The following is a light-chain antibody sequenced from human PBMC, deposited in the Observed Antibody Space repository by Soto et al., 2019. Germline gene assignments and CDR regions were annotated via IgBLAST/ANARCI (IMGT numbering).Light chain of an antibody. CDR2: AAF. CDR1: QSITSY. V-gene: IGKV1-39*01. CDR3: QQSYSTPLT. Sequence: DIQMTQSPSSLSASVGDRVTIACRASQSITSYLNWYQQKPGKAPKLLIFAAFSLQSGVPSRFSGSASGTDFTLTISSLQPEDFATYYCQQSYSTPLTFGGGTKVEIK. J-gene: IGKJ4*01.